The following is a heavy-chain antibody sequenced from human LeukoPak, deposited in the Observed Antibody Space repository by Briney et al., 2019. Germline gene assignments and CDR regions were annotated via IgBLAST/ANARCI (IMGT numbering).Heavy chain of an antibody. CDR1: GYTFTSYD. CDR3: ATSKRHYYDSSGYYYGY. D-gene: IGHD3-22*01. V-gene: IGHV1-8*01. Sequence: ASVKVSCKASGYTFTSYDINWVRQATGRGLEWMGWMNPNSGNTGYAQKFQGRVTMTEDTSTDTAYMELSSLRSEDTAVYYCATSKRHYYDSSGYYYGYWGQGTLVTVSS. J-gene: IGHJ4*02. CDR2: MNPNSGNT.